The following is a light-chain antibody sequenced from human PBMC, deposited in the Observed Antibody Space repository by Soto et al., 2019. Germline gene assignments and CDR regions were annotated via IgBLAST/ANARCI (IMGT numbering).Light chain of an antibody. V-gene: IGKV1D-16*01. CDR3: QQYHSYPT. Sequence: DIQMTQSPSSLSASVGDRVTITCRASQNIDRSLAWYQQKSDKAPKSLIYGASSLQSGVPSRFSGRGSGTEFTLSISSLQPEDFATYYCQQYHSYPTFGGGTKVEIQ. J-gene: IGKJ4*01. CDR2: GAS. CDR1: QNIDRS.